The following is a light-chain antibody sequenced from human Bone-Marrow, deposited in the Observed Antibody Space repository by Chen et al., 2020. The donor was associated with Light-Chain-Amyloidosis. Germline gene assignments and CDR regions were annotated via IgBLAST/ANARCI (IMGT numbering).Light chain of an antibody. Sequence: NFMLTQPHSVSESPGKTVIISCTRSSGSIATNYVQWYQQRPGRSPTTVIYEDDQRPSGVPDRFSGSIDRSSNSASLPISGLKTEDEAAYYCQSYQGSSQGVFGGGTKLTVL. V-gene: IGLV6-57*01. CDR2: EDD. CDR1: SGSIATNY. J-gene: IGLJ3*02. CDR3: QSYQGSSQGV.